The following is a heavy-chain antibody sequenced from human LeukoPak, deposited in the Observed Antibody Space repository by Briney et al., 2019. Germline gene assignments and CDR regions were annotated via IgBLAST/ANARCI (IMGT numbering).Heavy chain of an antibody. CDR2: IYHSGST. Sequence: SETLSLTCTVSGGSISRHYWSWIRQPPGKGLEWIGYIYHSGSTNYNPSLKSRVTISVDTSKNQFSLKVSSVTAADTAVYYCARVRDYYDSSGSPRAHAFDIWGQGTMVTVSS. V-gene: IGHV4-59*11. D-gene: IGHD3-22*01. CDR3: ARVRDYYDSSGSPRAHAFDI. CDR1: GGSISRHY. J-gene: IGHJ3*02.